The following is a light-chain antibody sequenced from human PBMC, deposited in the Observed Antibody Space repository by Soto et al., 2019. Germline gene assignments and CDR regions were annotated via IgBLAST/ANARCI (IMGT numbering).Light chain of an antibody. Sequence: QSVLTQPPSASGSPGQSVTISCTGTSSEVGSYNYVSWYQQHPGKALKLMIYEVSKRPSGVPDRFSGSKSGNTASLTVSGLQAEDEADYYCSSYAGSNSYVFGTGTKVTVL. CDR2: EVS. CDR1: SSEVGSYNY. CDR3: SSYAGSNSYV. J-gene: IGLJ1*01. V-gene: IGLV2-8*01.